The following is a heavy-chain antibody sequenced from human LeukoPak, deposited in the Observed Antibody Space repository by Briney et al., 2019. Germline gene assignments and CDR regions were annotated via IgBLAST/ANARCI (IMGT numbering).Heavy chain of an antibody. CDR1: GGSFSGYY. Sequence: KPSETLSLTCAVYGGSFSGYYWSWIRQPPGKGLEWIGEINHSGSTNYNPSLKSRVTISVDTSKNQFSLKLSSVTAADTVVYYCARGDRPGYDYWGQGTLVTVSS. CDR3: ARGDRPGYDY. CDR2: INHSGST. D-gene: IGHD1-14*01. V-gene: IGHV4-34*01. J-gene: IGHJ4*02.